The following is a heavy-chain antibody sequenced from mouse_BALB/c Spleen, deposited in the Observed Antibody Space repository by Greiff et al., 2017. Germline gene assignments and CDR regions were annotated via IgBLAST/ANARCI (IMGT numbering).Heavy chain of an antibody. Sequence: EVQLQESGPGLVKPSQSLSLTCSVTGYSITSGYYWNWIRQFPGNKLEWMGYISYDGSNNYNPSLKNRISITRDTSKNQFFLKLNSVTTEDTATYYCAGSYRYDGSFAYWGQGTLVTVSA. CDR1: GYSITSGYY. CDR3: AGSYRYDGSFAY. CDR2: ISYDGSN. V-gene: IGHV3-6*02. J-gene: IGHJ3*01. D-gene: IGHD2-14*01.